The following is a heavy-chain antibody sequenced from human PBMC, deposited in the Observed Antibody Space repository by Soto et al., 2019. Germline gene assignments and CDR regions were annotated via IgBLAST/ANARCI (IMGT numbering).Heavy chain of an antibody. Sequence: EVQLVESGGGLVKPGGSLRLSCAASGFTFSNAWMSWVSKAPGKGLEWVGRIKRKTDGGTTDYAAPVKGRFTISRDDSKNTLYLQMNSLKTEDTAVYYCTTLKLGYWGQGTLVTVSS. CDR3: TTLKLGY. D-gene: IGHD3-16*01. J-gene: IGHJ4*02. CDR2: IKRKTDGGTT. V-gene: IGHV3-15*01. CDR1: GFTFSNAW.